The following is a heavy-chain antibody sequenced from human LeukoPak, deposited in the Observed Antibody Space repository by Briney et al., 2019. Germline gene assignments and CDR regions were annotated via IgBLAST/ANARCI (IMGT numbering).Heavy chain of an antibody. CDR2: IHYDGSNT. CDR3: AKDRVVYSIASGLDY. V-gene: IGHV3-30*02. CDR1: GFMFVSYG. D-gene: IGHD6-6*01. J-gene: IGHJ4*02. Sequence: PGGSLRLSCAASGFMFVSYGIHWVRQAPGKGLEWVAFIHYDGSNTYYADSVKGRFTISRDNSKNTLYLQMNSLRAEDTAVYYCAKDRVVYSIASGLDYWGQGTLVTLSS.